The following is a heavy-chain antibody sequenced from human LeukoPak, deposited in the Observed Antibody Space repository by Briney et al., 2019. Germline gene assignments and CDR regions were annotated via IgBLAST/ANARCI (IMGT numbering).Heavy chain of an antibody. J-gene: IGHJ4*02. CDR1: GGSFEHYF. D-gene: IGHD5-18*01. V-gene: IGHV4-59*08. Sequence: PSETLSLTCTVSGGSFEHYFWSWIRQPPGKGLEFLGYVYYTGSTDYSPSLKSRLTISADTAKNQFFLNLRSVTAADTAVYFCASHRRSHGAEYWGQGTLVTVSS. CDR3: ASHRRSHGAEY. CDR2: VYYTGST.